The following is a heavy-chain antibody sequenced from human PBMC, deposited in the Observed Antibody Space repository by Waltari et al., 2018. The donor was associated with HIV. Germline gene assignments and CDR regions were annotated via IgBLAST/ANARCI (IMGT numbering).Heavy chain of an antibody. J-gene: IGHJ4*02. CDR1: GGSTSSPLYY. CDR2: VYYTGST. D-gene: IGHD3-3*01. V-gene: IGHV4-39*02. CDR3: ALVSDFWSGYYLFRK. Sequence: QLQLQEAGPGLVTPSETLSLTCTVSGGSTSSPLYYWAWIRQPPGRGLEWIGSVYYTGSTFYNPSLRSRVRISVDTSKNHFSLKLTSVTAADTALYYCALVSDFWSGYYLFRKWGQGTLVAVSS.